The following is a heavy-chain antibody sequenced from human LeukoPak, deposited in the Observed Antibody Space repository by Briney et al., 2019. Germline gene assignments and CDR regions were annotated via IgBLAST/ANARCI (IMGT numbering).Heavy chain of an antibody. V-gene: IGHV4-34*01. CDR2: INHSGST. Sequence: SETLSLTCAVYGGSFSGYYWSWIRQPPGKGLEWIGEINHSGSTNYNPSLKSRVTMSVDTSKNQFSLKLSSVTAADTAVYYCARGRRIGSWFDPWGQGTLVTVSS. CDR1: GGSFSGYY. D-gene: IGHD2/OR15-2a*01. CDR3: ARGRRIGSWFDP. J-gene: IGHJ5*02.